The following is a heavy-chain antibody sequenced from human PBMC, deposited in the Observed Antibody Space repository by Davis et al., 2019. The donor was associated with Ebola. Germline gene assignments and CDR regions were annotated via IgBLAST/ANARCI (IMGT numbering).Heavy chain of an antibody. D-gene: IGHD5-12*01. CDR2: TYYSSKWFN. J-gene: IGHJ4*02. V-gene: IGHV6-1*01. CDR3: TRGWLRSKFDY. CDR1: GDSVSSGG. Sequence: HSQTLSLTCAISGDSVSSGGWNWIRQSPSRGLEWLGRTYYSSKWFNDYAVSVKSRITINPDTSKNQYSLQLSSVTPEDTAVYYCTRGWLRSKFDYWGRGTLVTVSS.